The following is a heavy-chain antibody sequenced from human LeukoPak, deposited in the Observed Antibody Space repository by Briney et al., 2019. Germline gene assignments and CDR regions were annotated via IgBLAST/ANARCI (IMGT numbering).Heavy chain of an antibody. CDR1: GGSFSGYY. J-gene: IGHJ5*02. V-gene: IGHV4-34*01. Sequence: PSETLSLTCAVYGGSFSGYYWSWIRQPPGKGLEWIGEINHSGSTNYNPSLKSRVTISVDTSKNQFSLKLSSVTAADTAVYYCARVRGPVRYFDWLNWFDPWGQGTLVTVSS. CDR3: ARVRGPVRYFDWLNWFDP. D-gene: IGHD3-9*01. CDR2: INHSGST.